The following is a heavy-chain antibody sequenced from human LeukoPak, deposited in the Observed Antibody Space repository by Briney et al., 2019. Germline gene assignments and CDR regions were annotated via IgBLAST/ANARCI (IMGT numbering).Heavy chain of an antibody. Sequence: SGPTLVNPTQTLTLTCTFSGFSLSTSGVGVGWIRQPPGKALEWLALIYWDDDKRYSPSLKSRLTITKDTSKNQVVLTMTNMDPVDTATYYCAHRYETYYYDSSGSFDYWGQGTLVTVSS. CDR3: AHRYETYYYDSSGSFDY. CDR2: IYWDDDK. V-gene: IGHV2-5*02. J-gene: IGHJ4*02. CDR1: GFSLSTSGVG. D-gene: IGHD3-22*01.